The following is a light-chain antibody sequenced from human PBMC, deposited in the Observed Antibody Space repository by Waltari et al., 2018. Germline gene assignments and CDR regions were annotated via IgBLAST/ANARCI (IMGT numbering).Light chain of an antibody. Sequence: SYVLTQPPSVSVAPGQTARITCGGNNIGSKSVHWYQQKPGQAPVLVIYDDTDRPSGIPERLSGANSGNTATLTVSRVEAGDEADYYCQVWDSNGDHQGVFGGGTKLTVL. V-gene: IGLV3-21*02. CDR3: QVWDSNGDHQGV. CDR1: NIGSKS. J-gene: IGLJ3*02. CDR2: DDT.